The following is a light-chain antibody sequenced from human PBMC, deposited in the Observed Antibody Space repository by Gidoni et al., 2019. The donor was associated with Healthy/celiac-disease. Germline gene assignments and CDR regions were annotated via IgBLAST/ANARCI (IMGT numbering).Light chain of an antibody. CDR1: QSVSSY. Sequence: EIVLTQSPATLSLSPGERATLPCRASQSVSSYLAWYQQNPGQAPRHLIYDASNRATGIPARFSGSGSGTDFTLTISSLEPEDFAVYYCQQRSNWPPLFTFGPGTKVDIK. CDR3: QQRSNWPPLFT. V-gene: IGKV3-11*01. CDR2: DAS. J-gene: IGKJ3*01.